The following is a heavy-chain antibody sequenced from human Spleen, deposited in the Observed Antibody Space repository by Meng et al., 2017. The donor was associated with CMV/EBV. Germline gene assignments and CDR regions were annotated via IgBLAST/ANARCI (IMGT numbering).Heavy chain of an antibody. V-gene: IGHV1-69*02. J-gene: IGHJ5*02. CDR3: ARGADDYDDYGLGSLCFDP. CDR1: GGNFISYI. D-gene: IGHD3-16*01. CDR2: ISPAIGVR. Sequence: SVKVSCTASGGNFISYIIIWVRQAPGHGLEWMGKISPAIGVRKYAQKFQGRVAMTADKSTSTAYMELSSLTYNDTAVYYCARGADDYDDYGLGSLCFDPWGQGTLVTVSS.